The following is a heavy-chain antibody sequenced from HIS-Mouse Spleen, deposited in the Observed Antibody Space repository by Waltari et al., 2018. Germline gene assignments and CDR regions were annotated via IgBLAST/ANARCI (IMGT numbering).Heavy chain of an antibody. CDR3: ARGDTYYYGSGSYYFDD. V-gene: IGHV3-7*01. CDR2: IKQDGSEK. D-gene: IGHD3-10*01. Sequence: EVQLVESGGGLVQPGGSLRLSCAASGFTFSSYWMIWVRQAPGKGLEWVANIKQDGSEKDNVDSGKSGSTIARDNAKKERYLQINSLGAEETVVYYCARGDTYYYGSGSYYFDDWGQGTLVTVSS. J-gene: IGHJ4*02. CDR1: GFTFSSYW.